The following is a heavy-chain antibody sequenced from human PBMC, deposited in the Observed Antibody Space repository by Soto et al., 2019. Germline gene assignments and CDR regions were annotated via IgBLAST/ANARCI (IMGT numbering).Heavy chain of an antibody. Sequence: SETLSLTCTVSGGSISSYYWSWIRQPPGKGLEWIGYIYYSGSTNYNPSLKSRVTISVDTSKNQFSLKLSSVTAADTAVYYCARTWSSSYGMDVWGQGTTVTV. J-gene: IGHJ6*02. D-gene: IGHD6-6*01. CDR1: GGSISSYY. CDR2: IYYSGST. V-gene: IGHV4-59*01. CDR3: ARTWSSSYGMDV.